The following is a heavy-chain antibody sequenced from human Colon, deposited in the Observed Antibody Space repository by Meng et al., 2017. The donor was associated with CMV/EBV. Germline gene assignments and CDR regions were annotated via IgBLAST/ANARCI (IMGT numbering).Heavy chain of an antibody. Sequence: TFSSYAISWVRQAPGQGLEWMGGIIPIFGTANSAQKFQGRVTITTDESTSTAYMELSSLRSEDTAVYYCARDEWGSSSIGTVNSFDYWGQGTLVTVSS. J-gene: IGHJ4*02. V-gene: IGHV1-69*05. CDR2: IIPIFGTA. D-gene: IGHD6-6*01. CDR3: ARDEWGSSSIGTVNSFDY. CDR1: TFSSYA.